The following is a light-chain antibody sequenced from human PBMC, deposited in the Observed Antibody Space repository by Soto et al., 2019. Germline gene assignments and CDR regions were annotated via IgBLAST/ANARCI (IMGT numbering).Light chain of an antibody. CDR1: QSIGTS. CDR2: AAS. CDR3: QQRSDWPPLT. J-gene: IGKJ4*01. V-gene: IGKV3-11*01. Sequence: EIVLTQSPATLSLSPGERATLSCRARQSIGTSLVWYQQKPGQAPRVLIYAASNRATDIPARFSGSGSGTDFTLTISSLDPEDFALYYCQQRSDWPPLTFGGGTKLEIK.